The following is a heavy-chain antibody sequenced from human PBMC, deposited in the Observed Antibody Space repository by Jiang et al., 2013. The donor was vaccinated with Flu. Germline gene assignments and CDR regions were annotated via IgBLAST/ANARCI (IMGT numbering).Heavy chain of an antibody. D-gene: IGHD3-10*01. Sequence: VQLLESGGGLVQPGRSLRLSCAASGFTFDDYAMHWVRQAPGKGLEWVSGISWNSGSIGYADSVKGRFTISRDNAKNSLYLQMNSLRAEDTALYYCAKDGGTMVRGVRSENYYYYYGMDVWGQGTTVTSP. CDR1: GFTFDDYA. V-gene: IGHV3-9*01. CDR2: ISWNSGSI. CDR3: AKDGGTMVRGVRSENYYYYYGMDV. J-gene: IGHJ6*02.